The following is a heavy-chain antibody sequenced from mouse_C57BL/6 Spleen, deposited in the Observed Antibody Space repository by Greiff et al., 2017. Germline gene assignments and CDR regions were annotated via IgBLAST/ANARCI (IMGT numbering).Heavy chain of an antibody. CDR2: INPNIGGT. V-gene: IGHV1-22*01. CDR1: GYTFTDYN. J-gene: IGHJ1*03. CDR3: AREGYGSSYWYFDV. D-gene: IGHD1-1*01. Sequence: VQLQQSGPELVKPGASVKMSCKASGYTFTDYNMHWVKQSHGKSLEWIGYINPNIGGTSYNQKFKGKATLPVNKSSSTAYMELRSLTSEDSAVYYCAREGYGSSYWYFDVWGTGTTVTVSS.